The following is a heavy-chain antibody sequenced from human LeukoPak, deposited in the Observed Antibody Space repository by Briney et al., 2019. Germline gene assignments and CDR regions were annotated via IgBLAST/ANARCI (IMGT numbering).Heavy chain of an antibody. V-gene: IGHV3-23*01. CDR3: AKDYAGGFGDYGMGV. D-gene: IGHD3-10*01. Sequence: PGGSLRLSCAASGFTFTSYAMSWVRQAPGKGLEWGSAISGSGDSTHYADSVMGRFTISRDSSKNTLYPQMNSLRAEDTAVYYCAKDYAGGFGDYGMGVWGQGTTVTVSS. J-gene: IGHJ6*02. CDR1: GFTFTSYA. CDR2: ISGSGDST.